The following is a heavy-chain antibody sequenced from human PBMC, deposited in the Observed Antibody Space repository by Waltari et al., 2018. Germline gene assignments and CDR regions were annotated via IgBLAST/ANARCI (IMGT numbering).Heavy chain of an antibody. CDR1: GFTFSSYG. J-gene: IGHJ6*02. D-gene: IGHD6-19*01. Sequence: QVQLVESGGGVVQPGRSLRLSCAASGFTFSSYGMHWVRQAPGKGLGWVAGIWYDGVNKDDPDSGNGRLTISRDNSKNRLYLQMNSLRAEDTAVYYCAREIGGSGGGMDVWGQGTTVTVSS. CDR3: AREIGGSGGGMDV. CDR2: IWYDGVNK. V-gene: IGHV3-33*01.